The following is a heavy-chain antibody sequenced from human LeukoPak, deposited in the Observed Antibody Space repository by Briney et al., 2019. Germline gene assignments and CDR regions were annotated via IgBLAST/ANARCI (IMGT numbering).Heavy chain of an antibody. D-gene: IGHD1-26*01. J-gene: IGHJ5*02. CDR2: IYYSGST. Sequence: SETLSLTCTVSGGSISSSSYYWGWIRQPPGKGLEWIGSIYYSGSTYYNPSLKSRVTISVDTSKNQFSLKLSSVTAADTAVYYCAREGATVEYNWFDPWGQGTLVTVSS. V-gene: IGHV4-39*07. CDR3: AREGATVEYNWFDP. CDR1: GGSISSSSYY.